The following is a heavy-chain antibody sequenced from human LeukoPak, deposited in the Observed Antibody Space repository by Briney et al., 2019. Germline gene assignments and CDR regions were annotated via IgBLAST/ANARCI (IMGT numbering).Heavy chain of an antibody. CDR3: ARTSGYSYGHDY. V-gene: IGHV3-66*01. CDR2: VYSGGST. J-gene: IGHJ4*02. CDR1: GFTVSSNY. D-gene: IGHD5-18*01. Sequence: PGGSLRLSCAASGFTVSSNYMSWVRQAPGKGLEWVSVVYSGGSTYYADSVKGRFTISRDNSKNTLYLQMNSLRAEDTAVYYCARTSGYSYGHDYWGQGTLVTVSS.